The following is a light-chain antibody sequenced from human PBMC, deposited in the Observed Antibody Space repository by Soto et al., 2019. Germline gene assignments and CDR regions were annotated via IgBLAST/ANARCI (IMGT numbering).Light chain of an antibody. CDR1: SSNIGAGYD. J-gene: IGLJ1*01. V-gene: IGLV1-40*01. Sequence: QSVLTQPPSVSGAPGQRVTISCTGSSSNIGAGYDVHWYQQLPGTAPKLLIYGNSNRPSGVPDRSSGSKSGTSASLAITGLQAEDEADYYCQSYDSSLSKVFGTGTKVTVL. CDR3: QSYDSSLSKV. CDR2: GNS.